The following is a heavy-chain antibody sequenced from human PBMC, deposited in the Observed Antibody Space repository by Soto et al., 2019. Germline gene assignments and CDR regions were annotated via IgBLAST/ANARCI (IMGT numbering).Heavy chain of an antibody. CDR3: ARDYSIAAAGFDP. CDR2: ISSSSSYI. J-gene: IGHJ5*02. D-gene: IGHD6-6*01. V-gene: IGHV3-21*01. CDR1: GFTFSSYS. Sequence: GVLRLSCAASGFTFSSYSMNWVRQAPGKGLEWVSSISSSSSYIYYADSVKGRFTISRDNAKNSLYLQMNSLRAEDTAVYYCARDYSIAAAGFDPWGQGTLVTVSS.